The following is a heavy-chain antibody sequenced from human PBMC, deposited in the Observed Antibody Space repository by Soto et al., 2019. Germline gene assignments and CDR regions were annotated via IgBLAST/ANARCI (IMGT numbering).Heavy chain of an antibody. V-gene: IGHV3-23*01. D-gene: IGHD3-10*01. J-gene: IGHJ4*02. CDR3: VKDSFRVRPIRAEY. CDR2: ISGTGDIT. CDR1: GFAFSDYA. Sequence: EVQLLESGGGLIQPGGSLSLSCAASGFAFSDYAMAWVRQAPGKGLEYVSGISGTGDITLYADSVKGRFTISRDNSKNILYLQLSGLRAEDTAVYYCVKDSFRVRPIRAEYWGQGALVTVSS.